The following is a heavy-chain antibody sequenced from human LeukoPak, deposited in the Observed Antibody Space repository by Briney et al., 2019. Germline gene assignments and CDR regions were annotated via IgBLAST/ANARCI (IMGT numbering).Heavy chain of an antibody. CDR2: ISYDGSNK. J-gene: IGHJ4*02. Sequence: GGSLRLSCAASGFTFSSYGLHWVRQAPGKGLGWVAVISYDGSNKYYADSVKGRFTISRDNSKNTLYLQMNSLRAEDTAVYYCAKDELWFGGTTLTPGDYWGQGTLVTVSS. CDR1: GFTFSSYG. D-gene: IGHD3-10*01. V-gene: IGHV3-30*18. CDR3: AKDELWFGGTTLTPGDY.